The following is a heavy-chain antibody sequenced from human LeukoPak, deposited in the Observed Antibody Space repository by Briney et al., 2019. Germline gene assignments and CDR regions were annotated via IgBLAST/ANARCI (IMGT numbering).Heavy chain of an antibody. D-gene: IGHD6-13*01. CDR2: ISSSSINI. J-gene: IGHJ4*02. Sequence: GGSLRLSCAASGFMFRSYSMNWVRQAPGKGLEWVSYISSSSINIYYADSVKGRFTISRDNAKNSPYLQMNGLRAEDTALYYCAKDIFTGIAAAGAIDYWGQGTLVTVSS. CDR3: AKDIFTGIAAAGAIDY. V-gene: IGHV3-48*01. CDR1: GFMFRSYS.